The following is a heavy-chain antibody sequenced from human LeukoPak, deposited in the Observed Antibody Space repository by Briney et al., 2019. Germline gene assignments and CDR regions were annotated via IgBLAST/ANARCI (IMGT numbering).Heavy chain of an antibody. J-gene: IGHJ4*02. D-gene: IGHD3-3*01. V-gene: IGHV3-7*01. Sequence: PGGSLRLSCVASGFPFTTYWMSWVRQAPGKGLEWVANIKDDGSQTYSVDSVKGRFTLSRDNAKNSIYLQMNSLTTDDTAVYYCATCQFWRGYHFEYWGQGAHVTVSS. CDR3: ATCQFWRGYHFEY. CDR2: IKDDGSQT. CDR1: GFPFTTYW.